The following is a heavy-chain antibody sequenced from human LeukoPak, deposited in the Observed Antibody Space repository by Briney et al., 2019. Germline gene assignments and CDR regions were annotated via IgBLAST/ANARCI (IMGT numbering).Heavy chain of an antibody. D-gene: IGHD6-13*01. CDR3: AKGSRSDSWYTANDH. CDR2: INNDGDKT. V-gene: IGHV3-23*03. CDR1: GFTFSAYA. Sequence: PGGSLSLSCAASGFTFSAYAMSWVRQAPGKGLEWVSLINNDGDKTYYADSVKGRFTISTDNSKNTLFLQMNSLRAEDTAVYYCAKGSRSDSWYTANDHWGQGTLVTVSS. J-gene: IGHJ4*02.